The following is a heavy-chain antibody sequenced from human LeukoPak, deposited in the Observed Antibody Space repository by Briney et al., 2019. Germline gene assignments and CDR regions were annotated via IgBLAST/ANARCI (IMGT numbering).Heavy chain of an antibody. Sequence: SETLSLTCSVSGGSISTYSWSWIRLPPGKGLEWVGHMYYSGTTKYNPSHKSRVTISVDTSKNQFSLRLSSVTAADTAVYFCARAGSIYGWFDYWGEGTLVTVSS. V-gene: IGHV4-59*13. J-gene: IGHJ4*02. CDR2: MYYSGTT. CDR1: GGSISTYS. D-gene: IGHD5-18*01. CDR3: ARAGSIYGWFDY.